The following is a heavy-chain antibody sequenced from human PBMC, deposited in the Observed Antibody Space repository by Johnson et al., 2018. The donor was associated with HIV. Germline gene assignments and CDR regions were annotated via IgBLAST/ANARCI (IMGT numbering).Heavy chain of an antibody. J-gene: IGHJ3*02. Sequence: QLLESGGGVVQPGRSLRLSCAASGFTFSNYAIHWVRQAPGKGLEWVAVISYDGSNKYYADSVKGRFIISRDNSKNTLYLQMNSLRAEDTAVYYCARVTLIVVVIHAFDIWDQATKVTVSS. CDR3: ARVTLIVVVIHAFDI. CDR1: GFTFSNYA. CDR2: ISYDGSNK. D-gene: IGHD3-22*01. V-gene: IGHV3-30*04.